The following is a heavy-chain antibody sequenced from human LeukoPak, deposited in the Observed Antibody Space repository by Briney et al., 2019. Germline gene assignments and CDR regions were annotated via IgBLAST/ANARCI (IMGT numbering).Heavy chain of an antibody. J-gene: IGHJ4*02. CDR2: IYYSGST. Sequence: SETLSLTCTVSGDSVISGLYYWTWVRQPPGKGLEWIGYIYYSGSTTYNPSLKSRVTISVDTSKNQFSLNLSSVTAADTAVYYCARGPLDSGYTYFDYWGQGTLVSVAS. D-gene: IGHD5-12*01. CDR1: GDSVISGLYY. V-gene: IGHV4-61*01. CDR3: ARGPLDSGYTYFDY.